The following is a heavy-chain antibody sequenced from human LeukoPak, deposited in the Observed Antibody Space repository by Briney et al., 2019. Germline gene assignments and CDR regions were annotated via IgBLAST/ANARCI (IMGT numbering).Heavy chain of an antibody. CDR2: ISSDSSSI. D-gene: IGHD6-19*01. Sequence: AGGSLRLSGVASGFGFSFYSMNWVRQAPGKGLEWLSYISSDSSSIYDADSVKGRFAISRDNGKNSLYLQMNHLRDDDTAVYYCARDTSGWYNDAFDLWGQGTRVIVSS. CDR3: ARDTSGWYNDAFDL. J-gene: IGHJ3*01. CDR1: GFGFSFYS. V-gene: IGHV3-48*02.